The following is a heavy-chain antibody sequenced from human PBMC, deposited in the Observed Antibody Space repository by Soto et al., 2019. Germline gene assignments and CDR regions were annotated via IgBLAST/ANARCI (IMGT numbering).Heavy chain of an antibody. D-gene: IGHD3-22*01. J-gene: IGHJ4*02. CDR3: ARTPFYYYDAEVYFDY. Sequence: SGPTLVNPTETLTPTCTVSGFSLSNARMGVSWIRQPPGKALEWLAHIFSNDEKSYSTSLKSRLTISKDTSKSQVVLTMTNMDPVDTATYYCARTPFYYYDAEVYFDYWGQGTLVTVSS. CDR2: IFSNDEK. V-gene: IGHV2-26*01. CDR1: GFSLSNARMG.